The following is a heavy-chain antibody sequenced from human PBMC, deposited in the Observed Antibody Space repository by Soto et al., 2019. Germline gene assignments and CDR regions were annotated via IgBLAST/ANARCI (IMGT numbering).Heavy chain of an antibody. D-gene: IGHD1-1*01. J-gene: IGHJ5*02. CDR1: GYTLTGYS. CDR2: INPNSGGT. Sequence: ASVKVSCKTSGYTLTGYSVHWVRQAPGQGLEWLGWINPNSGGTDYAQKFLGRVILTRDVSITTAYMEVTSLRSDDTAVYYCARAATASNNWFDPWGQGTLVTVSS. V-gene: IGHV1-2*02. CDR3: ARAATASNNWFDP.